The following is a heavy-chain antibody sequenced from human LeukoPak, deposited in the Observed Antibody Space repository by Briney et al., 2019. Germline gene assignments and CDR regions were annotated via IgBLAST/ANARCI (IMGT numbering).Heavy chain of an antibody. V-gene: IGHV3-30*02. CDR1: GFTFSSYG. CDR3: AKDPGEITIFDVSYFDY. CDR2: IRYDGSNK. Sequence: GGSLRLSCAASGFTFSSYGMHWVRQAPGKGLEWVAFIRYDGSNKYYADSVKGRFTISRDNSKNTLYLQMNSLRAEDTAVYYCAKDPGEITIFDVSYFDYWGQGTLVTVSS. J-gene: IGHJ4*02. D-gene: IGHD3-3*01.